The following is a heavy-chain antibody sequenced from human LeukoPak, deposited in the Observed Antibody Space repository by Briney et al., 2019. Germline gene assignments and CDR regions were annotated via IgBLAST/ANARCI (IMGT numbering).Heavy chain of an antibody. CDR2: IGGSGGST. CDR3: ARVWIQLWPDYFDY. Sequence: GGSLRLSCAASGFTFSSYAMSWVRQAPGKGLEWVSVIGGSGGSTYYADSVKGRFTISRDNSKNTLYLQMNSLRAEDTAVYYCARVWIQLWPDYFDYWGQGTLVTVSS. D-gene: IGHD5-18*01. J-gene: IGHJ4*02. CDR1: GFTFSSYA. V-gene: IGHV3-23*01.